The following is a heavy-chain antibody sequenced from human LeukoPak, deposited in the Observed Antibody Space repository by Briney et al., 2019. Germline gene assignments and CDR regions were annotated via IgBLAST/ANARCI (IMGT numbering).Heavy chain of an antibody. J-gene: IGHJ4*02. D-gene: IGHD6-19*01. V-gene: IGHV3-33*01. CDR2: IWYDGSNK. CDR3: TRDLGSGFGLDY. Sequence: PGGSLRLSCAASGFTFRSYAMHWVRQAPGKGLEWMAVIWYDGSNKYYADSVKARFTISRDNSKNTLYLQMNSLRAEDTAVYYCTRDLGSGFGLDYWGQGSLATVSS. CDR1: GFTFRSYA.